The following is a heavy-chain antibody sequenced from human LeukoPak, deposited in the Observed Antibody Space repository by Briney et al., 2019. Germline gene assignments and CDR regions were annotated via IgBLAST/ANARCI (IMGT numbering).Heavy chain of an antibody. Sequence: GGSLRLSCAASGFTFSSYSMNWVRQAPGKGLEWVSYISSSSSTIYYADSVKGRFTISRDNAKNSLYLQMNSLRAEDTAVYYCAKIAAAGTTGWGQGTLVTVSS. J-gene: IGHJ4*02. V-gene: IGHV3-48*01. CDR3: AKIAAAGTTG. D-gene: IGHD6-13*01. CDR2: ISSSSSTI. CDR1: GFTFSSYS.